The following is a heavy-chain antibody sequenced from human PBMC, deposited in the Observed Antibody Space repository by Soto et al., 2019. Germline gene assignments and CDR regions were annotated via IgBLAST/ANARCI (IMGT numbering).Heavy chain of an antibody. V-gene: IGHV3-30*18. J-gene: IGHJ6*02. Sequence: GGSLRLSCAASGFTFSSYGMHWVRQAPGRGLEWVAVISYDGSNKSYADSVKGRFTISRDNSKNTLYLQMNSLRAEDTAVYYCAKSRGSGNNGMDVWGQGTTVTVSS. CDR2: ISYDGSNK. CDR3: AKSRGSGNNGMDV. CDR1: GFTFSSYG. D-gene: IGHD3-10*01.